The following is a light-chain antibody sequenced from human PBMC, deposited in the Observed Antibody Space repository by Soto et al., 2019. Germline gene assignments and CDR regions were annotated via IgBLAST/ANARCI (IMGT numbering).Light chain of an antibody. J-gene: IGKJ4*01. CDR3: HQSSSTPLT. Sequence: DVQMTQSPSSLSASVGGSVTITCRASQSVFNHLSWFQQRPGKGPKLLIYDASSLHAGVPSRFSGSGYGTDFTLTISTVQPEDSAIYYCHQSSSTPLTFGGGTRVELK. CDR2: DAS. CDR1: QSVFNH. V-gene: IGKV1-39*01.